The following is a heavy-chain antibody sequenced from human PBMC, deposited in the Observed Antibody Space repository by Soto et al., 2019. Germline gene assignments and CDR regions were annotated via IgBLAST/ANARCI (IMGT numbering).Heavy chain of an antibody. CDR1: GGSFSGYY. J-gene: IGHJ1*01. V-gene: IGHV4-34*01. CDR2: INHSGST. D-gene: IGHD3-10*01. CDR3: ARVPYYYGSGSYYRGGYFQH. Sequence: QVQLQQWGAGLLKPSETLSLTCAVYGGSFSGYYWSWIRQPPGKGLEWIGEINHSGSTNYNPSLKSRFTISVDTSKNQFSLKLSSVTAADTAVYYCARVPYYYGSGSYYRGGYFQHWGQGTLVTVSS.